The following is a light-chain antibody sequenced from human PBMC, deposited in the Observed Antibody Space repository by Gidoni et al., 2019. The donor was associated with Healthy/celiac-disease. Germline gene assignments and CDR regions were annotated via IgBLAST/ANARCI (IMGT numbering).Light chain of an antibody. Sequence: SYGLTRPPSVSVAPGKTARVTCGGNNIGSKSVHWDQQKPGQAPVLVVYDDSDRPSWSPERFSGSNSGNTATLTISRVEAGDEADYYCQVWDSSSDHVVFGGGTKLTVL. CDR1: NIGSKS. CDR2: DDS. CDR3: QVWDSSSDHVV. J-gene: IGLJ2*01. V-gene: IGLV3-21*03.